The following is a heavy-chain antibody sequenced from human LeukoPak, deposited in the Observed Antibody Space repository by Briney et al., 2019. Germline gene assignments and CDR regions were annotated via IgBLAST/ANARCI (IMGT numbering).Heavy chain of an antibody. Sequence: GGSLRLSCSASGFSFSPYWMHWVRQAPERGLVWVSRIKSDDMTTTYADSVRGRFTISRDNAKNMLYLQMNSLRADDTAVYYCVRGGYGNSFDYWGQGSLVTVSS. CDR2: IKSDDMTT. J-gene: IGHJ4*02. D-gene: IGHD2-15*01. V-gene: IGHV3-74*01. CDR3: VRGGYGNSFDY. CDR1: GFSFSPYW.